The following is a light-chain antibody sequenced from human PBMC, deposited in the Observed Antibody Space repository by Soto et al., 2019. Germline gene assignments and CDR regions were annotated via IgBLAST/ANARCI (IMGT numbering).Light chain of an antibody. J-gene: IGKJ4*01. Sequence: DIQMTQSPSSLSASVGDRVTITCRASQSISSYLDWYQQKPGQAPKLLIYASSSLDSGIPSRFSGSGSGTDFTLTISSLQSEDFATYYCQQSYSTPPTFGGGTKVEIK. CDR2: ASS. CDR3: QQSYSTPPT. CDR1: QSISSY. V-gene: IGKV1-39*01.